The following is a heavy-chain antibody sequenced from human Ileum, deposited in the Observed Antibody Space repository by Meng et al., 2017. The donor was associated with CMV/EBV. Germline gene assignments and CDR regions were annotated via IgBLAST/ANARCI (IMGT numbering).Heavy chain of an antibody. J-gene: IGHJ6*02. V-gene: IGHV3-23*01. Sequence: GGSLRLSCVASGFTFSSYPMSWVRQAPGKGLEWVSTISGSGGSIYYADSVKGRFTISRDNSKNTLYLQMNSLRAEDTAVYYCAKGRVGYTYGYGMDVWGQGTTVTVSS. CDR3: AKGRVGYTYGYGMDV. D-gene: IGHD5-18*01. CDR1: GFTFSSYP. CDR2: ISGSGGSI.